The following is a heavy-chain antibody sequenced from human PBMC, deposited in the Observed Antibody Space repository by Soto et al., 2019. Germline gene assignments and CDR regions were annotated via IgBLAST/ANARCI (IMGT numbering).Heavy chain of an antibody. CDR1: GFTVSSNY. CDR3: AKDRRFWSGYYNLGAFDI. V-gene: IGHV3-66*01. J-gene: IGHJ3*02. D-gene: IGHD3-3*01. Sequence: SLRLSCAASGFTVSSNYMSWVRQAPGKGLEWVSVIYSGGSTYYADSVKGRFTISRDNSKNTLYLQMNSLRAEDTAVYYCAKDRRFWSGYYNLGAFDIWGQGTMVTVSS. CDR2: IYSGGST.